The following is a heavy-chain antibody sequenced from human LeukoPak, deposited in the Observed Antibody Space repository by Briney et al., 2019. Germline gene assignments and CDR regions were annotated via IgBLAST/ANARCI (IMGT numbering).Heavy chain of an antibody. CDR1: GFTFMTYW. V-gene: IGHV3-7*03. J-gene: IGHJ4*02. D-gene: IGHD3-10*01. Sequence: GGSLRLSCAASGFTFMTYWMSWVRQAPGKGLEWVANIKQDVSEKYYVDSVKGRFTISRDNAKNSLYLQMNSLRAEDTAVYYCARAGGSGSYQGRFYWGQGTLVTVSS. CDR3: ARAGGSGSYQGRFY. CDR2: IKQDVSEK.